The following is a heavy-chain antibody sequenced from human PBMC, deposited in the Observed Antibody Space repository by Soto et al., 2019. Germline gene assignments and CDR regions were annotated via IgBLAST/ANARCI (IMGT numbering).Heavy chain of an antibody. CDR3: SRDLNYALVES. CDR1: GFTFSSYS. J-gene: IGHJ4*02. Sequence: EVQLVESGGALVHPVGSLRLSCAASGFTFSSYSMNWGRQAPGKGLEWVSYISSSSSTIYYADSVKGRFTIARDNAKNSMYLKINRLRAEDTALYDCSRDLNYALVESRGQGTLVTVSS. D-gene: IGHD1-7*01. V-gene: IGHV3-48*01. CDR2: ISSSSSTI.